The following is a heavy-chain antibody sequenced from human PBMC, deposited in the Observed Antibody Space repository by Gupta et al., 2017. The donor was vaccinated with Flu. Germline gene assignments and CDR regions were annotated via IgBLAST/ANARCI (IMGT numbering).Heavy chain of an antibody. CDR1: GGFINAGGYY. CDR3: ARGTNYPRRGVDF. Sequence: QVQLQVSGPGLVRPSETLSLTCSVSGGFINAGGYYWNWVRRHPGKGLEWIGYIYNGGSTYYNPSLKSRVAISEDTSKNQFSLKLTSVTAADTAVYYCARGTNYPRRGVDFWGQGTLVTISS. J-gene: IGHJ4*02. V-gene: IGHV4-31*03. CDR2: IYNGGST. D-gene: IGHD3-10*01.